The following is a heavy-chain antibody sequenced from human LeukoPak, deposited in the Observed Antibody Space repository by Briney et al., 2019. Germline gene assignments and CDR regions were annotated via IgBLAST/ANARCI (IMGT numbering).Heavy chain of an antibody. D-gene: IGHD2-21*02. CDR1: GGSISSGGYS. CDR3: ARSCGGDCDYYYYGMDV. Sequence: PSQTLSLTCAASGGSISSGGYSWSWIRQPPGKGLEWIGYIYHSGSTYYNPSLKSRVTISVDRSKNQFSLKLSSVTAADTAVYYCARSCGGDCDYYYYGMDVWGQGTTVTVSS. J-gene: IGHJ6*02. CDR2: IYHSGST. V-gene: IGHV4-30-2*01.